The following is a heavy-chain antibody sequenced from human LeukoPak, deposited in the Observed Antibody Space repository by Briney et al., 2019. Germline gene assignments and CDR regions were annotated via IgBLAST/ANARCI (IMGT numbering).Heavy chain of an antibody. Sequence: GGTLRLSCAASGFTFSSYGMSWVRQAPGKGLEWVSAISGSGGSTYYADSVRGRFTISRDNSKNTLYLQMNSLRAEDTAVYYCARAVGTDGYNLWVYWGQGTLVTVSS. V-gene: IGHV3-23*01. CDR3: ARAVGTDGYNLWVY. J-gene: IGHJ4*02. CDR1: GFTFSSYG. CDR2: ISGSGGST. D-gene: IGHD5-24*01.